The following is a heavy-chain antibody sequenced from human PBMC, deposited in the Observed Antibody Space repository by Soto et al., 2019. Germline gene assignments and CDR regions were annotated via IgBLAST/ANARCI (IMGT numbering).Heavy chain of an antibody. Sequence: GGSLRLSCAASGFTFSNAWMSWVRQAPGKGLEWVGRIKSKTDGGTTDYAAPVKGRFTITRNDSKNTLYLQMNSLKTEDTAVYYCTTEAGDIQESFAFDIWGQGTMVTVSS. D-gene: IGHD2-15*01. CDR2: IKSKTDGGTT. CDR3: TTEAGDIQESFAFDI. V-gene: IGHV3-15*01. J-gene: IGHJ3*02. CDR1: GFTFSNAW.